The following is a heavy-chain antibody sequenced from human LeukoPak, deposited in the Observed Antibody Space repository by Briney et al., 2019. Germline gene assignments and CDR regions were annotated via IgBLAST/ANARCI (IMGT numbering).Heavy chain of an antibody. CDR2: ISSSSSYI. J-gene: IGHJ6*03. D-gene: IGHD6-13*01. CDR3: ARRSLIAAALHDYYYYMDV. V-gene: IGHV3-21*01. CDR1: GFTFSSYS. Sequence: PGGSLRPSCAASGFTFSSYSMNWVRQAPGKGLEWVSSISSSSSYIYYADSVKGRFTISRDNAKNSLYLQMNSLRAEDTAVYYCARRSLIAAALHDYYYYMDVWGKGTTVTVSS.